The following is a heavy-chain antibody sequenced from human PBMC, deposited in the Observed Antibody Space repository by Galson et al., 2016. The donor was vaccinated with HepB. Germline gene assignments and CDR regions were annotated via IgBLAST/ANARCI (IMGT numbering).Heavy chain of an antibody. D-gene: IGHD3-10*01. CDR2: LYSGGST. CDR3: ARDGEYYYGSGSYAET. CDR1: GFTVSSND. V-gene: IGHV3-53*01. J-gene: IGHJ5*02. Sequence: SLRLSCAASGFTVSSNDMSWVRQAPGKGLEWVSVLYSGGSTYYADSVKGRFTISRDNSKNTLHLQMNSLRAEDTAVYYCARDGEYYYGSGSYAETWGQGTLVTVAS.